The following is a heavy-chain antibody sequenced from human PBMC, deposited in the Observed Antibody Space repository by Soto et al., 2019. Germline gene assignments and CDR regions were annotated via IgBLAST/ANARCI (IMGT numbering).Heavy chain of an antibody. CDR1: GFTFRNYG. J-gene: IGHJ4*02. CDR3: VKDASDLNGWYYFDH. Sequence: PGGSLRLSCAASGFTFRNYGMNWVRQAPGKGLEWVSYIGIGSSTKYYADSVKGRFTISRDNAKNSLYLQMNSLRAEDTAVYYCVKDASDLNGWYYFDHWGQGTLVTVSS. V-gene: IGHV3-48*01. CDR2: IGIGSSTK. D-gene: IGHD6-19*01.